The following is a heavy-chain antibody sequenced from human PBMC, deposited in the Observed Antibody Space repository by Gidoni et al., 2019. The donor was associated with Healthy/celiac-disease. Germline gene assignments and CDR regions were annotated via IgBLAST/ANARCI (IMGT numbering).Heavy chain of an antibody. CDR3: TTDPEVLNSGYESEP. V-gene: IGHV3-15*01. CDR2: IKSKTDGGTT. Sequence: VRQAPGKGLEWVGRIKSKTDGGTTDYAAPVKGRFTISRDDSKNTLYLQMNSLKTEDTAVYYCTTDPEVLNSGYESEPWGQGTLVTVSS. J-gene: IGHJ5*02. D-gene: IGHD5-12*01.